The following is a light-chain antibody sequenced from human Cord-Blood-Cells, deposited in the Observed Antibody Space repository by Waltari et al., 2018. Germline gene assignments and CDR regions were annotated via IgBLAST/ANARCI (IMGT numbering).Light chain of an antibody. V-gene: IGLV1-44*01. CDR1: RSNIGSNT. CDR3: AAWDDSLNGPV. CDR2: SNN. Sequence: QSVLTQPPSASGTPGQRVTISCSGSRSNIGSNTVNWYQQLPGTAPKLLIYSNNPRPSGVPDRFSGSKSGTSASLAISGLQSEDEADYYCAAWDDSLNGPVFGGGTKLTVL. J-gene: IGLJ3*02.